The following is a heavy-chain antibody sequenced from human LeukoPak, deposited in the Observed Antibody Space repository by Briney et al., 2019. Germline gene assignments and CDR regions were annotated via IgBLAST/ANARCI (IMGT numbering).Heavy chain of an antibody. J-gene: IGHJ4*02. D-gene: IGHD6-6*01. CDR3: ARGGGSSSSQVAWRPRRYYFDY. CDR1: GGSFSGYY. CDR2: INHSGST. V-gene: IGHV4-34*01. Sequence: PSETLSLTCAVYGGSFSGYYWSWIRQPPGKGLEWIGEINHSGSTNYNPSLKSRVTISVDTSKNQFSLKLSSVTAADTAVYYCARGGGSSSSQVAWRPRRYYFDYWGQGTLVTVSS.